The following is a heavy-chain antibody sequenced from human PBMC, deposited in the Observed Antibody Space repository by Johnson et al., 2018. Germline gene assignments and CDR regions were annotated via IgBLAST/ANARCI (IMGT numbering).Heavy chain of an antibody. V-gene: IGHV3-30*03. CDR2: ISYDGSNK. CDR1: GFTFSSYG. D-gene: IGHD3-22*01. Sequence: QVQLVQSGGGVVQPGRSLRLSCAASGFTFSSYGMHWVRQAPGKGLEWVAVISYDGSNKYYADSVKGRFTISRDNSKNTLYVQMNSLRAGDTAVYYCARGATYYDSSGYLGFQHGGQGTLVTVS. J-gene: IGHJ1*01. CDR3: ARGATYYDSSGYLGFQH.